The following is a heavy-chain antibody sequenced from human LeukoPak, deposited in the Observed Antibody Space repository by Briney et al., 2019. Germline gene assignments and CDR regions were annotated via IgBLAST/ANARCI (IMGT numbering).Heavy chain of an antibody. CDR2: ISYDGSNK. D-gene: IGHD5-18*01. J-gene: IGHJ4*02. CDR3: TTVPDVDTAMVTRDY. Sequence: GRSLRLSCAASGFTFSSYAMHWVRQAPGKGLEWVAVISYDGSNKYYADSVKGRFTISRDNSKNTLYLQMNSLRAEDTAVYYCTTVPDVDTAMVTRDYWGQGTLVTVSS. CDR1: GFTFSSYA. V-gene: IGHV3-30*04.